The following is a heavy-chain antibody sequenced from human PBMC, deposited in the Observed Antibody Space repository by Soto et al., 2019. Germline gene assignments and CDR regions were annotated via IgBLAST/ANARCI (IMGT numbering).Heavy chain of an antibody. Sequence: PGGSLRLSCQASGFSFDNYGMHWVRHAPGKGLEWVAVITYDGSFQYYADSVKGRCTISRDNFKNTLSLHLNTLKPEDAAVYHCAKDRVGGSFYSPLAFWGQGTLVTVSS. CDR2: ITYDGSFQ. CDR1: GFSFDNYG. CDR3: AKDRVGGSFYSPLAF. J-gene: IGHJ4*02. V-gene: IGHV3-30*18. D-gene: IGHD5-12*01.